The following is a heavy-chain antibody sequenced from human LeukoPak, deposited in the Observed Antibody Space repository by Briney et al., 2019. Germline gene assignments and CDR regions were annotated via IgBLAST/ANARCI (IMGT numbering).Heavy chain of an antibody. CDR2: IYYSGST. D-gene: IGHD1-26*01. Sequence: SETLSLTCTVSGGSISSHYWSWIRQPPGKGLDWIAYIYYSGSTSYNPSLKSRVTISVDTSKNQFSLKLSSVTAADTAVYYCATSIVGATDFDYWGQGTLVTVSS. CDR3: ATSIVGATDFDY. J-gene: IGHJ4*02. V-gene: IGHV4-59*11. CDR1: GGSISSHY.